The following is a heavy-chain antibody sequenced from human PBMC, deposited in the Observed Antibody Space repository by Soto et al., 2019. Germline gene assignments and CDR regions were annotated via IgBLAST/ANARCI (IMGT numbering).Heavy chain of an antibody. D-gene: IGHD3-9*01. CDR2: LYTGGSA. V-gene: IGHV3-53*01. J-gene: IGHJ4*02. Sequence: GGSLRLSCAASGFSVTDHYMTWVRQAPGKGLEWVSVLYTGGSAYYGDSVKGRFTISRDSSTNTLYLQMNSLKVGDTAFYFCARRFNDWTNYFDYWSEGTLVTVSS. CDR3: ARRFNDWTNYFDY. CDR1: GFSVTDHY.